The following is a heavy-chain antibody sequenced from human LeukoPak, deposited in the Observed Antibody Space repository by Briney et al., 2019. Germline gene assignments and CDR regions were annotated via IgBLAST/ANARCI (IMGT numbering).Heavy chain of an antibody. V-gene: IGHV1-46*02. D-gene: IGHD3-22*01. Sequence: ASVKVSCKASGYTFNSYYMHWVRQAPGQGLEWMGIINPGRGSTTYAQKFQGRVTLTRDTSTSTVFMELSSLRSEDTAVYYCARGSYYYDSSGFDYWGQGPLVTVSS. J-gene: IGHJ4*02. CDR1: GYTFNSYY. CDR2: INPGRGST. CDR3: ARGSYYYDSSGFDY.